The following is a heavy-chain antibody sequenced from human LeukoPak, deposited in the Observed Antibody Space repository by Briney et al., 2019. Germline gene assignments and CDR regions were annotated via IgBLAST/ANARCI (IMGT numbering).Heavy chain of an antibody. CDR3: ARDFYDFWSGYYYFSEY. CDR2: ISTYNGNT. D-gene: IGHD3-3*01. J-gene: IGHJ4*02. Sequence: ASVKVSCKASGYTFTSYGISWVRQAPGQGLEWMGWISTYNGNTNYAQKFQGRVTMTRDTSISTAYMELSRLRSDDTAVYYCARDFYDFWSGYYYFSEYWGQGTLVTVSS. CDR1: GYTFTSYG. V-gene: IGHV1-18*01.